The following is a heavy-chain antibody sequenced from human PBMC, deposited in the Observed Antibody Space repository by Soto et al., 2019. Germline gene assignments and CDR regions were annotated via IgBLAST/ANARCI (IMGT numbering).Heavy chain of an antibody. J-gene: IGHJ4*02. CDR2: FSVSGGNT. D-gene: IGHD1-20*01. V-gene: IGHV3-23*01. Sequence: GGSLRLSCVASGFTFSSYAMSWVRQAPGKGLEWVSVFSVSGGNTYYADSVKGRFTISRDNSKNTLYLQMSSLRADDTAVYYCARGVTVGVTGPDYWGQGTLVTVSS. CDR3: ARGVTVGVTGPDY. CDR1: GFTFSSYA.